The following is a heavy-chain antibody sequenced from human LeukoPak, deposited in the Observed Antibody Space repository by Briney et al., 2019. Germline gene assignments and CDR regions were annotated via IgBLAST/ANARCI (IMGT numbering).Heavy chain of an antibody. CDR3: ARVPRYFDRNWFDP. D-gene: IGHD3-9*01. V-gene: IGHV1-69*13. CDR1: GGTFSSYA. J-gene: IGHJ5*02. CDR2: IIPIFGTA. Sequence: GASVKVSCKASGGTFSSYAISWVRQAPGQGLEWMGGIIPIFGTANYAQKFQGRVTITADESTSTAYMELSSLRSEDTAVYYCARVPRYFDRNWFDPWGQGTLVTVSS.